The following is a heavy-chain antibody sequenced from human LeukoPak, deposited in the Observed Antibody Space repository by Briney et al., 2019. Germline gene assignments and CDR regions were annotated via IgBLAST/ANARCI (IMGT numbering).Heavy chain of an antibody. CDR2: IKQDGSEK. CDR1: GFTFSSYW. J-gene: IGHJ4*02. CDR3: ARDASGYYYDSSGYFDY. Sequence: GGSLRLSCAASGFTFSSYWMSWVRQAPGKGLEWVANIKQDGSEKYYVDSVKGRFTISRDNAKNSLYLQMNSLRAEDTAVYYCARDASGYYYDSSGYFDYWGRGTLVTVSS. V-gene: IGHV3-7*01. D-gene: IGHD3-22*01.